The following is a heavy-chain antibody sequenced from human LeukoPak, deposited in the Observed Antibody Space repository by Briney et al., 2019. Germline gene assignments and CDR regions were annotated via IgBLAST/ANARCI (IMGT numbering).Heavy chain of an antibody. Sequence: GGSLRLSCAASGFTFSSYAMHWVRQAPGKGLEWVAVISYDGSNKYYADSVKGRFTISRDNSKNTLYLQMISLRTEDTVAYYCARDLTTVVTQLDYWGQGTLVTVSS. D-gene: IGHD4-23*01. CDR1: GFTFSSYA. CDR2: ISYDGSNK. CDR3: ARDLTTVVTQLDY. J-gene: IGHJ4*02. V-gene: IGHV3-30*04.